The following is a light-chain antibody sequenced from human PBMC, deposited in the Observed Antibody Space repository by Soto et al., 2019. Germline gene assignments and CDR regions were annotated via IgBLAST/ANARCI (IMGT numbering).Light chain of an antibody. J-gene: IGKJ1*01. CDR3: QQYGTSPRT. V-gene: IGKV3-20*01. CDR1: QSISSSY. CDR2: GAS. Sequence: EIVLTQSPGTRSLSPGERATLSCRASQSISSSYLAWYQQKPGQAPRLLIYGASSRATGIPDRFSGSGSGTDFTLAISRLEPEDFAVYSCQQYGTSPRTFGQGTKVEI.